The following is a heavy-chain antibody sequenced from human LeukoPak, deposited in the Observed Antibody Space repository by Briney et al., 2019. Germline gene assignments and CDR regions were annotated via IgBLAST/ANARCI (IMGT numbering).Heavy chain of an antibody. CDR2: IFPIFGTA. CDR1: GGTFSSYA. J-gene: IGHJ4*02. CDR3: ARSVAGTGDDY. D-gene: IGHD6-19*01. Sequence: SVNVSCKASGGTFSSYAISWVRQAPGQGLEWMGRIFPIFGTANYAQKFQGRVTITTDESTSTAYMELSSLRSEDTAVYYCARSVAGTGDDYWGQGTLVTVSS. V-gene: IGHV1-69*05.